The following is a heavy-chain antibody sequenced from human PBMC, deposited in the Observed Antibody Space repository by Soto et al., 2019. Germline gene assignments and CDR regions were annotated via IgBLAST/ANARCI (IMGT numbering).Heavy chain of an antibody. J-gene: IGHJ4*02. V-gene: IGHV4-4*02. Sequence: QVQLQESGPGLVKPSGTLSLTCAVSGGSITSSNWWSWVRQPPGKRLEWIGEIYHSGSTNYNPSLKRRATMSGDKSKNQFSLKLSSVPAADTAMYYCARVTVGATILDYWGQGTLVTVSS. CDR3: ARVTVGATILDY. D-gene: IGHD1-26*01. CDR1: GGSITSSNW. CDR2: IYHSGST.